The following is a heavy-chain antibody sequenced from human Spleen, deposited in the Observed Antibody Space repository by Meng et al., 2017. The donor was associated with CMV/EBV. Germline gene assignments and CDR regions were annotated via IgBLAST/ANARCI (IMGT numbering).Heavy chain of an antibody. V-gene: IGHV1-2*02. Sequence: ASVKVSCKASGYTSTGYYIHWVRQAPGQGLEWMGWIDPNGGGTNYAQKFQDRVTMTSDTSIRTAYMELSILRSTDTVLYYCACERFLVPAASPDYYYYCMDVWGQGSTVTVSS. D-gene: IGHD2-2*01. CDR1: GYTSTGYY. J-gene: IGHJ6*02. CDR2: IDPNGGGT. CDR3: ACERFLVPAASPDYYYYCMDV.